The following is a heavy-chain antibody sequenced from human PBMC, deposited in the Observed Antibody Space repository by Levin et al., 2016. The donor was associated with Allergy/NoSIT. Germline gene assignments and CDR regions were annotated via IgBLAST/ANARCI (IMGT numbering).Heavy chain of an antibody. CDR2: IYHSGST. J-gene: IGHJ6*02. Sequence: WIRQPPGKGLEWIGYIYHSGSTYYNPSLKSRVTISVDRSKNQFSLKLSSVTAADTAVYYCARGHEDYYYYYGMDVWGQGTTVTVSS. CDR3: ARGHEDYYYYYGMDV. V-gene: IGHV4-30-2*01.